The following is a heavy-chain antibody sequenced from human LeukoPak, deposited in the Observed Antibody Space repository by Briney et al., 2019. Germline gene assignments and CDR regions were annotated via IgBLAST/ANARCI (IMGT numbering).Heavy chain of an antibody. CDR3: VKDDGYYYFDY. CDR1: GFTFSSYG. CDR2: ISYDGSIK. V-gene: IGHV3-30*18. D-gene: IGHD3-22*01. J-gene: IGHJ4*01. Sequence: GGSLRLSCAASGFTFSSYGMHWVRQAPGKGLEWVAVISYDGSIKYYADSVKGRFTISRDNSKNTLYLQMNSLRAEDTAVYYCVKDDGYYYFDYWGRGTLVTVSS.